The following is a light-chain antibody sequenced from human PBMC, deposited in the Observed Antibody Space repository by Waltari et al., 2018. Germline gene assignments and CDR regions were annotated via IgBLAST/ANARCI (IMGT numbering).Light chain of an antibody. J-gene: IGKJ2*01. V-gene: IGKV3-20*01. Sequence: IVLTQSPDTLSLSPGDRVTLSCRASQSVSSSYLVWYQQKPGQAPRLLIYGASSRATGIPDRFSGSGSGTDFTLTISRLEPEDFAVYYCQRFGISPYTFGQGTKLEIK. CDR2: GAS. CDR3: QRFGISPYT. CDR1: QSVSSSY.